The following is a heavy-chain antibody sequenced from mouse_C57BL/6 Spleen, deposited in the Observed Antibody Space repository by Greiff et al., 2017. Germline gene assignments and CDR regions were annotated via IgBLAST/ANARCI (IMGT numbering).Heavy chain of an antibody. CDR1: GYSFTGYY. Sequence: EVQLQQSGPELVKPGASVKISCKASGYSFTGYYMNWVKQSPEKSLEWIGEINPSTGGTTYNQKFKAKATLTVDKSSSTAYMQLKSLTSEDSAVYYCARDGYYGSSFGYFDYWGQGTTLTVSS. V-gene: IGHV1-42*01. D-gene: IGHD1-1*01. J-gene: IGHJ2*01. CDR2: INPSTGGT. CDR3: ARDGYYGSSFGYFDY.